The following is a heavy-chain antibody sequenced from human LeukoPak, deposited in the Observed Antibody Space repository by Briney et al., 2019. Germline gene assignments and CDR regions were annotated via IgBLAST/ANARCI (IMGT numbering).Heavy chain of an antibody. V-gene: IGHV1-18*01. CDR1: GYTFTSYG. J-gene: IGHJ4*02. CDR3: ARTPVGFNTVTPTDVRY. CDR2: ISAYNGNT. D-gene: IGHD4-17*01. Sequence: ASVKVSCTASGYTFTSYGISWVRQAPGQGLEWMGWISAYNGNTNYAQKLQSRVTMTTDTSTSTAYMELRSLRSDDTAVYYCARTPVGFNTVTPTDVRYWGQGTLVTVSS.